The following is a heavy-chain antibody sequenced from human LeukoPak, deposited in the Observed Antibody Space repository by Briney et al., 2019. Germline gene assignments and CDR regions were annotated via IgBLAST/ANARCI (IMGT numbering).Heavy chain of an antibody. CDR1: GYSFASYD. CDR2: MNPNSGNT. CDR3: ARVTRYYYGMDV. V-gene: IGHV1-8*01. Sequence: ASVKVSCKASGYSFASYDINWVRQATGQGLEWMGWMNPNSGNTGYAQKFQGRVTMTRNTSINTAYMELTSLTSEDTAVYYCARVTRYYYGMDVWGQGSTATVSS. D-gene: IGHD1-14*01. J-gene: IGHJ6*02.